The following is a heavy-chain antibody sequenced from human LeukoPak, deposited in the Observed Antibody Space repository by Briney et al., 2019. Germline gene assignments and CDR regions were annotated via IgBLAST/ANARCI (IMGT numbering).Heavy chain of an antibody. CDR1: GGSISSYY. V-gene: IGHV4-59*01. J-gene: IGHJ4*02. D-gene: IGHD3-10*01. CDR2: IYYSGST. CDR3: ARQVPRGENYFDY. Sequence: SETLSLTCTVSGGSISSYYWSWLRQPPGKGLEWIGYIYYSGSTNYNPSLKSRVTISVDTSKNQFSLKLSSVTAADTAVYYCARQVPRGENYFDYWGQGTLVTVSS.